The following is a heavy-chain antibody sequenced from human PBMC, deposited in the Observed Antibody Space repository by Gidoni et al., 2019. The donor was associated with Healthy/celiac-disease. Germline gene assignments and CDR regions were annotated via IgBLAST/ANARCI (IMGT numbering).Heavy chain of an antibody. D-gene: IGHD2-2*01. J-gene: IGHJ6*03. CDR2: IIPILGIA. CDR1: GGSSSSYA. V-gene: IGHV1-69*04. CDR3: AREDQLPSFIGYYYMDV. Sequence: QVQLVQSGAEVKKPGSSVKVSCKASGGSSSSYAISWVRQAPGQGLEWMGRIIPILGIANYAQKFQGRVTITADKSTSTAYMELSSLRSEDTAVYYCAREDQLPSFIGYYYMDVWGKGTTVTVSS.